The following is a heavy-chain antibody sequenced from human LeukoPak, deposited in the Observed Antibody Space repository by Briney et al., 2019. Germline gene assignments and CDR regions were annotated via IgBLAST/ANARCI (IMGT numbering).Heavy chain of an antibody. CDR1: GASISSYY. D-gene: IGHD3-10*01. V-gene: IGHV4-4*07. CDR3: ARAGGTMVRGPDVVLNWFDP. CDR2: IYTSGST. J-gene: IGHJ5*02. Sequence: SETLSLTCTVSGASISSYYWSWIRQPAGKGLGWLGRIYTSGSTNYNPPLKSRVTISVDKSKNQFSLKLSSVTAADTAVYYCARAGGTMVRGPDVVLNWFDPWGQGTLVTVSS.